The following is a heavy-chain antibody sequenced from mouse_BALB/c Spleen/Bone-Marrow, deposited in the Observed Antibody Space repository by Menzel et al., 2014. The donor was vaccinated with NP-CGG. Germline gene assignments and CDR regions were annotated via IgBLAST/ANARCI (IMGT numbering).Heavy chain of an antibody. CDR3: ARKGYGNYHYYAMDY. CDR2: INPSTGYT. V-gene: IGHV1-7*01. D-gene: IGHD2-1*01. Sequence: QVQLQQSGAELAKPGASVKMSCKASGYTFTSYWMYWIKQRPGQGLEWIGYINPSTGYTEYNQKFKDKATLTADKSSNTAYMQLSSLTSEDSAAYYCARKGYGNYHYYAMDYWGQGTSVTVSS. J-gene: IGHJ4*01. CDR1: GYTFTSYW.